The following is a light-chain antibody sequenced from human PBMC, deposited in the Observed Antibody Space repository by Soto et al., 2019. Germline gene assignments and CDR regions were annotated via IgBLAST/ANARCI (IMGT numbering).Light chain of an antibody. CDR2: GAS. J-gene: IGKJ1*01. CDR1: QSVSNN. Sequence: EIVLTQSPGTLSLSPCERAALSCRASQSVSNNYLTWYQQKPGQAPRLLIYGASTRATDIPARFTGSGSGTDFTLTISSLQSEDFAFYYCQQYNDWPQTFGQGTKVDIK. CDR3: QQYNDWPQT. V-gene: IGKV3-15*01.